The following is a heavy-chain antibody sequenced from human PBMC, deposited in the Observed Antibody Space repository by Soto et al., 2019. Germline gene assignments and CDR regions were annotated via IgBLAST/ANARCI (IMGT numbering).Heavy chain of an antibody. CDR1: GFNFATYS. J-gene: IGHJ4*02. CDR2: ISDGVDRA. V-gene: IGHV3-23*01. CDR3: ARYIAVADPYYFDY. Sequence: GGSLRLSCAASGFNFATYSMSWVRQAPGKGLEWVAGISDGVDRAYYGDSVKGRFTISRDTSKNMLYLHMNSLRAEDTAIYYCARYIAVADPYYFDYWGQGTLVTVSS. D-gene: IGHD6-19*01.